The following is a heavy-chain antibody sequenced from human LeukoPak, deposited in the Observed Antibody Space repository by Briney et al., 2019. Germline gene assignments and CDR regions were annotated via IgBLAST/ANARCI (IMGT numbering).Heavy chain of an antibody. CDR3: ARDTPLHLKRYDY. J-gene: IGHJ4*02. Sequence: ASVKVSCKASGYNFDKFGIAWVRQAPGQGLEWMGWINTHNGNTKYAQQYQGRVTMTTDTSTSTVYMELRSLRSDDTAVYFCARDTPLHLKRYDYWGQGTQVTVSS. V-gene: IGHV1-18*01. D-gene: IGHD2-15*01. CDR1: GYNFDKFG. CDR2: INTHNGNT.